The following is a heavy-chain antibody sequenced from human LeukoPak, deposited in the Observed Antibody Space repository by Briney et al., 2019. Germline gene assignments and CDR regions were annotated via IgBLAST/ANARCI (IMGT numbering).Heavy chain of an antibody. D-gene: IGHD5-18*01. Sequence: GGSLRLSCAASGFTFSSHAMSWVRQAPGKGLEWVSTITGSGGRTYYADSVKGRFSISRDNSNNTLYLLMNSLRAEDTAVYYCAKDLGYSYHYLVGAFDIWGQGTMVTVSS. CDR3: AKDLGYSYHYLVGAFDI. V-gene: IGHV3-23*01. CDR2: ITGSGGRT. J-gene: IGHJ3*02. CDR1: GFTFSSHA.